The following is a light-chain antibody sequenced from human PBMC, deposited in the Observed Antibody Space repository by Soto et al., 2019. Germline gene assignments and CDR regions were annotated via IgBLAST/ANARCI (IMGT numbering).Light chain of an antibody. Sequence: EIVLTQSPVTLSLSPGQRATLSCRASQSVSSSYLAWYQQKPGQAPRLLIYGASSRATDIPDRFSGSGSGTDFTLTISRLEPEDFAVYYCQQYGSSPLTFGGGTKVEIK. CDR2: GAS. CDR3: QQYGSSPLT. V-gene: IGKV3-20*01. J-gene: IGKJ4*01. CDR1: QSVSSSY.